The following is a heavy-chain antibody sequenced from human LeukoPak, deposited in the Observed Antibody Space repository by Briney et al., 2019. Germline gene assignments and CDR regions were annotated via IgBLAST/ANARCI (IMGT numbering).Heavy chain of an antibody. CDR3: AKDSDQYSSGWYDY. CDR2: ISYDGSNK. V-gene: IGHV3-30*18. D-gene: IGHD6-19*01. Sequence: GGSLRLSCAASGFTFSSYGMHWVRQAPGKGLEWVAVISYDGSNKHYADSVKGRFTISRDNSKNTLYLQMNSLRAEDTAVYYCAKDSDQYSSGWYDYWGQGTLVTVSS. J-gene: IGHJ4*02. CDR1: GFTFSSYG.